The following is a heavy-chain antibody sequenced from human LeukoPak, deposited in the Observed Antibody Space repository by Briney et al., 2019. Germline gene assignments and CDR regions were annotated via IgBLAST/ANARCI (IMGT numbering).Heavy chain of an antibody. CDR2: MYYSGST. CDR1: GGSISSSSYY. Sequence: SETLSLTCSVSGGSISSSSYYWGWIRQPPGKGLEWIGSMYYSGSTYYNPSPKSRVSISVDTSKTPSSLKLSSVTAADTAVYYCARSFRTLLWFGELFDYWGQGTLVTVSS. CDR3: ARSFRTLLWFGELFDY. J-gene: IGHJ4*02. D-gene: IGHD3-10*01. V-gene: IGHV4-39*01.